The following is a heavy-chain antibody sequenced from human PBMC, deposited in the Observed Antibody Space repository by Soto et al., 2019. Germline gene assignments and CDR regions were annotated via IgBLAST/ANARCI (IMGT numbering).Heavy chain of an antibody. Sequence: GWSLRSCREASGLTFDDYAIHGVRQAPGKGREWGSGIGWNGRRIGYADSVEGRFFISRDNAMNFVYHEKNSLRPEDPAYYYNASDVRPLVPKLAGLHSSGQGTRVTV. D-gene: IGHD3-10*02. CDR3: ASDVRPLVPKLAGLHS. V-gene: IGHV3-9*01. J-gene: IGHJ5*01. CDR1: GLTFDDYA. CDR2: IGWNGRRI.